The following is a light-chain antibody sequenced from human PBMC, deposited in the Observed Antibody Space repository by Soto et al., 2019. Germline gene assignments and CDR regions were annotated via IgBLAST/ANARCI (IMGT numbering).Light chain of an antibody. CDR2: DAS. CDR1: QSVSDY. V-gene: IGKV3-11*01. J-gene: IGKJ1*01. Sequence: VLTQSPASLSLSPGERATLSCRAGQSVSDYLAWYQQKPGQPPRLLFFDASNRATGVPASFSAGGSGTDFTLIISSLEPEDVAVYYCQHRSDWPRWTFGQGTKVDIK. CDR3: QHRSDWPRWT.